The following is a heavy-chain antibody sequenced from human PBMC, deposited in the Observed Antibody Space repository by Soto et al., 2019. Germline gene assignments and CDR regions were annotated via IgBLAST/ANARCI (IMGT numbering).Heavy chain of an antibody. Sequence: PGGSRRLSCAASGFTFSDYYMSWIRQAPGKGLEWVSYISSSSSYTNYADSVKGRFTISRDNAKNSLYLQMNSLRAEDTAVYYCAKDLGKAAAGISLPNVFWGQGALVPVSS. D-gene: IGHD6-13*01. V-gene: IGHV3-11*05. CDR2: ISSSSSYT. J-gene: IGHJ1*01. CDR1: GFTFSDYY. CDR3: AKDLGKAAAGISLPNVF.